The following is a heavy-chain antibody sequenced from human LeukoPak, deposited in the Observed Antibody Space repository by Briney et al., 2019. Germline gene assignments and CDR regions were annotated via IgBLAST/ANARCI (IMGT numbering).Heavy chain of an antibody. V-gene: IGHV1-2*04. J-gene: IGHJ5*02. CDR3: ARDPGGFGVTYQNWFDP. CDR2: INPSGGST. CDR1: GYTFTSYY. Sequence: GASVKVSCKASGYTFTSYYMHWVRQAPGQGLEWMGIINPSGGSTSYAQKFQGWVTMTRDTSISTAYMELSRLRSDDTAVYYCARDPGGFGVTYQNWFDPWGQGTLVTVSS. D-gene: IGHD3-10*01.